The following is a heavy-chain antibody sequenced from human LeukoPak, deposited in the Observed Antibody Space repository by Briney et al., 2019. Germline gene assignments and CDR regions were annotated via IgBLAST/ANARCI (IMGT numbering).Heavy chain of an antibody. D-gene: IGHD3-3*01. Sequence: QPGGSLRLSCAASGFTFSSYAMSWVRQAPGKGLEWVSSMSGSGGSTYYADSVKGRFTISRDNSKNTLYLQMNSLRAEDTAVYYCARFPSGLYDFWSGHTNWGQGTLVTVSS. V-gene: IGHV3-23*01. CDR1: GFTFSSYA. CDR3: ARFPSGLYDFWSGHTN. J-gene: IGHJ4*02. CDR2: MSGSGGST.